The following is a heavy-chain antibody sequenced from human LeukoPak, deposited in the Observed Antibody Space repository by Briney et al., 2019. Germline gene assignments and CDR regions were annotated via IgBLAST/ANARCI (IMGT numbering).Heavy chain of an antibody. D-gene: IGHD2-15*01. J-gene: IGHJ4*02. CDR1: GFTFTSYS. CDR3: AKDGYLTMPFDY. CDR2: ISLRGSPI. V-gene: IGHV3-48*01. Sequence: GGSLRLSCATSGFTFTSYSMNWIRQAPGKGLEWVAYISLRGSPIYYADSVKGRFTISRDNSKNTLYLQMNSLRAEDTAVYYCAKDGYLTMPFDYWGQGTLVTVSS.